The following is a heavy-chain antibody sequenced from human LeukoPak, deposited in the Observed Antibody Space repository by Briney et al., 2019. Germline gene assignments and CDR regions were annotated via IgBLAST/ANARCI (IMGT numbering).Heavy chain of an antibody. D-gene: IGHD5-12*01. CDR2: INPNSGGT. V-gene: IGHV1-2*06. Sequence: ASVKVSCKASGYTFTDYYIHWVRQRQAPGQGLEWMGRINPNSGGTNYAQKFQGRVTMTRDTSISTAYMELSSLSSDDTAVYFCARRVGSSSGYSFDHWGQGTLVTVSS. CDR3: ARRVGSSSGYSFDH. CDR1: GYTFTDYY. J-gene: IGHJ4*02.